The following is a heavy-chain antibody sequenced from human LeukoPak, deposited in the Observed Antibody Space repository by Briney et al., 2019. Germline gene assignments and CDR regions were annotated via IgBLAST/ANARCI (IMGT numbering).Heavy chain of an antibody. D-gene: IGHD1-7*01. CDR2: IMSDGRST. V-gene: IGHV3-74*01. Sequence: GGSLRLSCAASGFTFTTYGMHWVRQAPGKGLVWVSRIMSDGRSTYADSVKGRFTISRDTAKNTLYLQMNSLRAEDTAVYYCARMNYISSGWGAPFDYWGQGTLVTVSS. CDR3: ARMNYISSGWGAPFDY. CDR1: GFTFTTYG. J-gene: IGHJ4*02.